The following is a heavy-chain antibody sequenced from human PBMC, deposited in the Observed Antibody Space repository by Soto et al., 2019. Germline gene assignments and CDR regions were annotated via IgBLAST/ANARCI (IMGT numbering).Heavy chain of an antibody. J-gene: IGHJ3*02. Sequence: GGSLRLSCAAAGFTVSFNFMSWVRQAPGKGLEWVSVIYTGGGTKYADSVKGRFIISRDNSKNTLYLQMNSLRAEDTAVYYCARGYSSGWPHDAFDIWGQGIMVTVSS. CDR1: GFTVSFNF. CDR2: IYTGGGT. CDR3: ARGYSSGWPHDAFDI. D-gene: IGHD6-19*01. V-gene: IGHV3-66*01.